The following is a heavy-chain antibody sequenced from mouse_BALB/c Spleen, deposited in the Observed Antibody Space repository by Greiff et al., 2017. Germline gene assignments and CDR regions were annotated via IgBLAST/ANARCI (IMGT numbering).Heavy chain of an antibody. CDR3: ARSGGKSAMDY. CDR2: IYPGGGYT. CDR1: GYTFTNYW. V-gene: IGHV1-63*02. J-gene: IGHJ4*01. Sequence: VMLVESGAELVRPGTSVKISCKASGYTFTNYWLGWVKQRPGHGLEWIGDIYPGGGYTNYNEKFKGKATLTADTSSSTAYIQLSSLTSEDSAVYFCARSGGKSAMDYWGQGTSVTVSS. D-gene: IGHD2-1*01.